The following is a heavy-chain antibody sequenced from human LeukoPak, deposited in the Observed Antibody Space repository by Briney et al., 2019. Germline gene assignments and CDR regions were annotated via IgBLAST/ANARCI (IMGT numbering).Heavy chain of an antibody. D-gene: IGHD2-2*01. V-gene: IGHV4-38-2*01. CDR3: ARQYDSYFYYYLDL. Sequence: PSETLSLTCAVSGYPINSAYYWVWVRQPPGKGLEWIGSLYHPDSTYYNPSLESRVTMSVDTSRNQFSLKLSFVTAADTAVYYCARQYDSYFYYYLDLWGTGTMVTVSS. CDR2: LYHPDST. CDR1: GYPINSAYY. J-gene: IGHJ6*03.